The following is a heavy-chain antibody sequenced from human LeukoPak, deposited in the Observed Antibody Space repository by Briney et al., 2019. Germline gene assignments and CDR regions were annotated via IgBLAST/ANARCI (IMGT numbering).Heavy chain of an antibody. CDR1: GFTFSSYA. CDR2: ISGSGGST. CDR3: AKAALSYYDSSGYYYFDY. Sequence: GGSLRLSCAASGFTFSSYAMNWVRQAPGKGLEWVSAISGSGGSTYYADSVKGRFTISRDNSKNTLYLQMNSLRAEDTAVYYCAKAALSYYDSSGYYYFDYWGQGTLVTVSS. D-gene: IGHD3-22*01. V-gene: IGHV3-23*01. J-gene: IGHJ4*02.